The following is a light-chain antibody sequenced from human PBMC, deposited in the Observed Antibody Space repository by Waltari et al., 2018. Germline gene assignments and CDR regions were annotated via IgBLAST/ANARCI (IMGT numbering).Light chain of an antibody. J-gene: IGLJ3*02. CDR1: SGHSTYA. CDR3: QTWGTGIWV. V-gene: IGLV4-69*01. CDR2: VNHDGCH. Sequence: QLVLTQSSSASASLGASVKLTCTLRSGHSTYALAWHQQQPEPGPRFLVTVNHDGCHNQGDRIPDGLSGSGSGAERYLTISSLQSEDEADYYCQTWGTGIWVFGGGTRLTVL.